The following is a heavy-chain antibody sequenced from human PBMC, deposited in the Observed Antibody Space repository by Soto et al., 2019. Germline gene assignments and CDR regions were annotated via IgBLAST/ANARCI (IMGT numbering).Heavy chain of an antibody. CDR3: ARGGYYYGSGSDYGMDV. D-gene: IGHD3-10*01. V-gene: IGHV1-8*01. Sequence: QVQLVQSGAEVKKPGASVKVSCKASGYTFTSYDINWVRQATGQGLEWMGWMNPNSGNTGYAHKFQGRVTMTRNTSISTAYMELSSLRSEDTAVYYCARGGYYYGSGSDYGMDVWGQGTTVTVSS. CDR2: MNPNSGNT. CDR1: GYTFTSYD. J-gene: IGHJ6*02.